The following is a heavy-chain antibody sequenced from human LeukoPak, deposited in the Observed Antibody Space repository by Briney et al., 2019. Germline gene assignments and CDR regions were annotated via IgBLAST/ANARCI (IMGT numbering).Heavy chain of an antibody. D-gene: IGHD5-24*01. Sequence: GGSLRPSCAASGFTFSTYWMHWVRRAPGKGLVWVSQINTDGNSTTYADSVKGRFTVSRDNAKNTLYLQMNSLRAEDTAVYYCARELASGDWGQGTLVTVSS. J-gene: IGHJ4*02. V-gene: IGHV3-74*01. CDR3: ARELASGD. CDR2: INTDGNST. CDR1: GFTFSTYW.